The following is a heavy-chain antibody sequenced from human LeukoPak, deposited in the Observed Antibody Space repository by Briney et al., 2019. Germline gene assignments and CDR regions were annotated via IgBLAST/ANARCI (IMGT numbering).Heavy chain of an antibody. CDR1: GFTFSSYA. Sequence: GGSLRLSCAASGFTFSSYAMHWVRQAPGKGLEWVAVISYDGSNKYYADSVKGRFTISRDNSKNTLYLQMNSLRAEDTAVYYCAREPPLEWLLSPYGMDAWGQGTTVTVSS. CDR2: ISYDGSNK. V-gene: IGHV3-30-3*01. CDR3: AREPPLEWLLSPYGMDA. D-gene: IGHD3-3*01. J-gene: IGHJ6*02.